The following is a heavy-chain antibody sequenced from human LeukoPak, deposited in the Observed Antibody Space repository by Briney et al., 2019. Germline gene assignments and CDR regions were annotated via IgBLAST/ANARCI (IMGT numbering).Heavy chain of an antibody. Sequence: GGSLRLSCVASGFTFSNYPMGWVRQAPGQGLEWVSGDSGSGGRTHYADSVKGRFTISRDDSKNTLYLQMNSLRAEDTAVYYCAKEFEGTYYDFWSGYPHYYFDSWGQGTLVIVSS. J-gene: IGHJ4*02. CDR2: DSGSGGRT. D-gene: IGHD3-3*01. CDR1: GFTFSNYP. CDR3: AKEFEGTYYDFWSGYPHYYFDS. V-gene: IGHV3-23*01.